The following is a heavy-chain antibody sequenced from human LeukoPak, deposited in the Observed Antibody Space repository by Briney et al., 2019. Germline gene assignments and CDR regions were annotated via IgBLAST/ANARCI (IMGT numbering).Heavy chain of an antibody. V-gene: IGHV1-46*01. CDR2: INPSGGTT. Sequence: ASVKVSCTASGYTFTSYYMHWVRQAPGQGLEWMGIINPSGGTTSFAQKFQGRVTMARETSPSTVYMELSSLRSEDTAVYYWARDRGLYGDYEEYNWFDPWGQGTLVTVSS. CDR1: GYTFTSYY. J-gene: IGHJ5*02. CDR3: ARDRGLYGDYEEYNWFDP. D-gene: IGHD4-17*01.